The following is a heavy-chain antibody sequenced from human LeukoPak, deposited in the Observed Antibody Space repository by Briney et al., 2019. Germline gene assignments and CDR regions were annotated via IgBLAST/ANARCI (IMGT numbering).Heavy chain of an antibody. CDR3: AKGGGSSCYSPSDF. J-gene: IGHJ4*02. D-gene: IGHD2-15*01. CDR1: GFTFSSYA. Sequence: GGSLRLSCGGSGFTFSSYAMSWVRQAPGKGLEWVSAISGSGTDTFYANSVKGRFTISRDNPKNTLYLQMNSLRAEDTAVYYCAKGGGSSCYSPSDFWGQGTLVTVSS. CDR2: ISGSGTDT. V-gene: IGHV3-23*01.